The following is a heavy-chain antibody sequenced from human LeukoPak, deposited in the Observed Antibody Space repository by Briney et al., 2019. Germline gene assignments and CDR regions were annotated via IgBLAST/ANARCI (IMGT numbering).Heavy chain of an antibody. D-gene: IGHD3-22*01. V-gene: IGHV3-23*01. J-gene: IGHJ4*02. CDR1: GFTFTSYA. Sequence: PGGSLRLSCAASGFTFTSYAMGWVRQAPGKGLEWVSDISVSGDRIYYADSVKGRFTISRDNSNNTLFLQMNSLRAEDTAVYYCYIPYYDTSAYKGYWGQGTLVTVSS. CDR2: ISVSGDRI. CDR3: YIPYYDTSAYKGY.